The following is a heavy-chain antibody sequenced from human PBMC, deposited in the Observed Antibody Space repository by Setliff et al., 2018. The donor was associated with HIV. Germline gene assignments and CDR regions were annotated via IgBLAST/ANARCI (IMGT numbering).Heavy chain of an antibody. D-gene: IGHD6-19*01. CDR3: ARVREGYESSGFYVYYYYYMDL. Sequence: GGSLRLSCAASGFTFSGTWMAWVRQAPGKGPEWVANIKQDGTEKHYMDSVKGRFTISRDNADRSIYLQMNRLRLEDTAVYYCARVREGYESSGFYVYYYYYMDLWGKGTTVTVS. V-gene: IGHV3-7*01. CDR1: GFTFSGTW. CDR2: IKQDGTEK. J-gene: IGHJ6*03.